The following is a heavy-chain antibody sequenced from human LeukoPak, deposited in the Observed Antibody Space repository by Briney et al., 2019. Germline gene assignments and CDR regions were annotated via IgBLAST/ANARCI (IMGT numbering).Heavy chain of an antibody. J-gene: IGHJ3*02. CDR2: ISGSGGST. Sequence: PGGSLRPSCAASGFTFSSYAMSWVRQAPGKGLEWVSAISGSGGSTYYADSVKGRFTISRDNSKNTLYLQMNSLRAEDTAVYYCAKDRGQLGSAFDIWGQGTMVTVSS. V-gene: IGHV3-23*01. CDR1: GFTFSSYA. CDR3: AKDRGQLGSAFDI. D-gene: IGHD6-6*01.